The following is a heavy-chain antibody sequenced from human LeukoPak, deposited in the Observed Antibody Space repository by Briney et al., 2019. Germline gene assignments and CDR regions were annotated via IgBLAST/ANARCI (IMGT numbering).Heavy chain of an antibody. J-gene: IGHJ4*02. CDR2: IKQDGSEK. V-gene: IGHV3-7*01. Sequence: GASLRLSCAASGFTFSSYWMSWVRQAPGKGLEWVANIKQDGSEKYYVDSVKGRFTISRDNAKNSLYLQMNSLRAEDTAVYYCARGVEPLAANTLAYWGQGTLVTVSS. CDR1: GFTFSSYW. D-gene: IGHD1-14*01. CDR3: ARGVEPLAANTLAY.